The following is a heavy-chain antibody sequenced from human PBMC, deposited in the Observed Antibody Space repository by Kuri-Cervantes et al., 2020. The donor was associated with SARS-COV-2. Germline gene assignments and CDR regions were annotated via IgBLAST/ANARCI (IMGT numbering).Heavy chain of an antibody. CDR2: IYESGDT. CDR3: ARVGITRVRGVNTRFDP. J-gene: IGHJ5*02. V-gene: IGHV4-39*01. Sequence: GSLRLSCTVSGASISSSTYYWGWIRQSPGKGLEWLGSIYESGDTYYSSSLKSRLSLSVDTSKNQFSLKLTSVTAADTAIYYCARVGITRVRGVNTRFDPWGQGTLVTVSS. CDR1: GASISSSTYY. D-gene: IGHD3-10*01.